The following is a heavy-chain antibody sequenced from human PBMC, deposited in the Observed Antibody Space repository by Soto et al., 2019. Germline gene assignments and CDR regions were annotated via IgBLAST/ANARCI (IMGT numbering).Heavy chain of an antibody. CDR3: ASLYGSGSYFGYYYGMDV. J-gene: IGHJ6*02. Sequence: QVQLVXXGXXXXXXGXSLRLSCAASGFTFSDYYMSWIRQAPGKGLEWVSYISSSGSTIYYADSVKGRFTISRDNAKNSLYLQMNSLRAEDTAVYYCASLYGSGSYFGYYYGMDVWGQGTTVTVSS. CDR2: ISSSGSTI. CDR1: GFTFSDYY. V-gene: IGHV3-11*01. D-gene: IGHD3-10*01.